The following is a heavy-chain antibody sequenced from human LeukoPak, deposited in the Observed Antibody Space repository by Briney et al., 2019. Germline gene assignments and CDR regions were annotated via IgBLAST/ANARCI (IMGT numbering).Heavy chain of an antibody. CDR2: ISAYNGNT. Sequence: ASVKVSCKASGYTFTSYGISWVRQAPGQGLEWMGWISAYNGNTNYAQKLQGRVTMTTDTSTSTAYMELRSLRSDDTAVYYCARDVTGYRSSTSCYTYWSYWGQGTLVTVSS. J-gene: IGHJ4*02. CDR1: GYTFTSYG. D-gene: IGHD2-2*02. CDR3: ARDVTGYRSSTSCYTYWSY. V-gene: IGHV1-18*01.